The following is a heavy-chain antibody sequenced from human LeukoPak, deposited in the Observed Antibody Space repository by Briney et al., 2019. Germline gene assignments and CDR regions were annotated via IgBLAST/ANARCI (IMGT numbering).Heavy chain of an antibody. Sequence: PGGSLRLSCAASGFIFSNAWMSWVRLAPGEGLEWVGRSISKTDGGTTDYAAPVKGRFIISRDDSKDTLYLQMNSLEIEDTAVYYCTTDPATAWGQGTLVTVSS. V-gene: IGHV3-15*01. D-gene: IGHD6-25*01. CDR1: GFIFSNAW. CDR3: TTDPATA. J-gene: IGHJ5*02. CDR2: SISKTDGGTT.